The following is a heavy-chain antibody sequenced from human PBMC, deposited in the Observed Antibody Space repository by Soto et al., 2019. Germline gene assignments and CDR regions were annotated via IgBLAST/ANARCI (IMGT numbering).Heavy chain of an antibody. CDR1: GFSLSTYGMG. CDR2: IYWDDVK. Sequence: QITLKEFGPTLVKPTQTLTLTCSFSGFSLSTYGMGVGWIRQPPGKALEWLALIYWDDVKLYSPSLKTRLTIAKDSSKNQVVLTLTNMDPVDTATYYCAHTGVPYVFGKTNWFDPWGQGTLVTVSS. V-gene: IGHV2-5*02. CDR3: AHTGVPYVFGKTNWFDP. D-gene: IGHD3-10*01. J-gene: IGHJ5*02.